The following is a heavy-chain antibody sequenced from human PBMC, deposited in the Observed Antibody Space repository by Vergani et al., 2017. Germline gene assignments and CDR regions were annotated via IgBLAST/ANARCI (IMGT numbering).Heavy chain of an antibody. CDR2: IIPIFGTA. CDR3: ARHTMVRGVIIPSNWFDP. CDR1: GGTFSSYA. V-gene: IGHV1-69*01. D-gene: IGHD3-10*01. J-gene: IGHJ5*02. Sequence: QVQLVQSGAEVKKPGSSVKVSCKASGGTFSSYAISWMRQAPGQGLEWMGGIIPIFGTANYAQKFQGRVTITADESTSTAYMELSSLRSEDTAVYYCARHTMVRGVIIPSNWFDPWGQGTLVTVSS.